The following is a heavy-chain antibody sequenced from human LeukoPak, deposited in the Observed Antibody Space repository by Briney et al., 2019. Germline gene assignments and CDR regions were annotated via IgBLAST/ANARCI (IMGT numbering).Heavy chain of an antibody. CDR3: AGHQIVGATRSLFDC. Sequence: AESLKISCRGPGYSFSTYCIGWLRQTPEKSLEGMGIIYTGDSDSRYSPSFEDQGTISSDKSINTAYLQQSSLKASDTATYYCAGHQIVGATRSLFDCGGQGALVTVSS. CDR2: IYTGDSDS. J-gene: IGHJ4*02. D-gene: IGHD1-26*01. V-gene: IGHV5-51*01. CDR1: GYSFSTYC.